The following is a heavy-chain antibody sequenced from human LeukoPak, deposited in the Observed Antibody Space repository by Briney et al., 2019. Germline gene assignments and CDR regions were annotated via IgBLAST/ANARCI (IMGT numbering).Heavy chain of an antibody. CDR1: GYTFTSYD. CDR3: ARAFRFLEWSDYYYYMDV. CDR2: MNPNSGNT. J-gene: IGHJ6*03. V-gene: IGHV1-8*03. D-gene: IGHD3-3*01. Sequence: VASVKVSCKASGYTFTSYDINWVRQATGQGLEWMGWMNPNSGNTGYAQKFQGRVTITRNTSISTAYMELSSLRSEDTAVYYCARAFRFLEWSDYYYYMDVWGKGTTVTVSS.